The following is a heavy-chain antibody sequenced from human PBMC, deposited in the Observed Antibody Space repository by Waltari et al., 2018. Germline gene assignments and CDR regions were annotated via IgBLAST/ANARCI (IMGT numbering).Heavy chain of an antibody. Sequence: EVQLVESGGGLVQPGGSLRLTCEASGFIFSTYWMHWVRQGPGKGLVLVSRIDNGDGSGPSYADSVKGRFTISRDNAKNTLYLQMNSLRAEDTGVYYCARDHYYSKDVWGTGTTVTVSS. CDR1: GFIFSTYW. CDR3: ARDHYYSKDV. CDR2: IDNGDGSGP. J-gene: IGHJ6*04. V-gene: IGHV3-74*01.